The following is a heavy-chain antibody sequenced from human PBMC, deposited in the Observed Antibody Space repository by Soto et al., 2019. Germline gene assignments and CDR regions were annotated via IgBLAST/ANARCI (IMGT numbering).Heavy chain of an antibody. CDR1: GGSISSSSYY. CDR2: IYYSGST. Sequence: PSETLSLTCTVSGGSISSSSYYWGWIRQPPGKGLEWIGSIYYSGSTYYNPSLKSRVTISVDTSKNQFSLKLSSVTAADTAVYYCARAGSRIVVPAAMFYYYYYMDVWGKGTTVT. CDR3: ARAGSRIVVPAAMFYYYYYMDV. D-gene: IGHD2-2*01. J-gene: IGHJ6*03. V-gene: IGHV4-39*01.